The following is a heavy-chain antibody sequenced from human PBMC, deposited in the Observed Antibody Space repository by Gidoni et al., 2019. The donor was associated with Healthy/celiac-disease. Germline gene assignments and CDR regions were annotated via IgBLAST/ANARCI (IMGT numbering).Heavy chain of an antibody. CDR2: INPNSGGK. CDR1: GYTFSGYY. CDR3: ARASYYYDSSGYFGY. J-gene: IGHJ4*02. V-gene: IGHV1-2*04. D-gene: IGHD3-22*01. Sequence: QVQLVQSGAEVKKPGASVKVSCKASGYTFSGYYMHWVRQAPGQGLEWMGWINPNSGGKNYAQKFQGWVTMTRDTSISTAYMELSRLRSDDTAVYYCARASYYYDSSGYFGYWGQGTLVTVSS.